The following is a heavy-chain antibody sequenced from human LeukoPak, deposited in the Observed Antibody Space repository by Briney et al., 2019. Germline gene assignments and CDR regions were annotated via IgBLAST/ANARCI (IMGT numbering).Heavy chain of an antibody. J-gene: IGHJ4*02. D-gene: IGHD3-10*01. V-gene: IGHV3-30*18. CDR3: AKDQYRFTMVRGLIDY. CDR2: ISYEGRNK. CDR1: GFTFSNSG. Sequence: PGGSLRLSCAASGFTFSNSGMHWVRQTPGKGLEWVAVISYEGRNKYYEDSVKGRFTISRDNSKNTLYLHMRSLRAEDTAVYDCAKDQYRFTMVRGLIDYWGQGTLVTVSS.